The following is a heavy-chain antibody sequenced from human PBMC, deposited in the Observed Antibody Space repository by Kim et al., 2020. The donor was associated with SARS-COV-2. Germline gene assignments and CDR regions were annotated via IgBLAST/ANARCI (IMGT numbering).Heavy chain of an antibody. CDR3: TRETQWYFDL. Sequence: NIHYADSVKGRFTISRDNAKNSLYLQRDSLRAEDTALYYCTRETQWYFDLWGRGTLVTVSS. CDR2: NI. J-gene: IGHJ2*01. V-gene: IGHV3-11*04.